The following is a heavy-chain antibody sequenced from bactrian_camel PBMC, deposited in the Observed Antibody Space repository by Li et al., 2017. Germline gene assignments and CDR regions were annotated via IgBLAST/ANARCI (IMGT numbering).Heavy chain of an antibody. V-gene: IGHV3S6*01. CDR3: AADIFVGVLRNSWRRLAPEDFAH. J-gene: IGHJ4*01. Sequence: HVQLVESGGGLVQPGGSLRLSCTASRYDLSPYCLAWLRQAPGKERGGVASLDSDGSTTYDDSVKGRFTISFDGTKNTLYLQMNNLKPEDTAMYYCAADIFVGVLRNSWRRLAPEDFAHWGQGTQVTVS. CDR2: LDSDGSTT. D-gene: IGHD1*01. CDR1: RYDLSPYC.